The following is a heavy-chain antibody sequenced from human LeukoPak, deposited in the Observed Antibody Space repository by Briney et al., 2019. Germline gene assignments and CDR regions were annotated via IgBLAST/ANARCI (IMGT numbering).Heavy chain of an antibody. CDR3: ASLGSITILGVVTTGAFDI. J-gene: IGHJ3*02. CDR2: IIPIFGTA. D-gene: IGHD3-3*01. V-gene: IGHV1-69*01. Sequence: SVKVSCKASGGTFTSYAISWVRQAPGQGLEWMGGIIPIFGTANYAQKFQGRVTITADESTSTAYMELSSLRSEDTAVYYCASLGSITILGVVTTGAFDIWGQGTMATVSS. CDR1: GGTFTSYA.